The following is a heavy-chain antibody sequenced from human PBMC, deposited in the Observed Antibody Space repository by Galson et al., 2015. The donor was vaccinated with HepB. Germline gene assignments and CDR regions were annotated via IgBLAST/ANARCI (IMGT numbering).Heavy chain of an antibody. J-gene: IGHJ4*02. D-gene: IGHD3-22*01. Sequence: SLRLSCAASGFTFSSYSMNWVRQAPGKGLEWVSSISSSSSYIYYADSVKGRFTISRDNAKNSLYLQMNSLRAEDTAVYYCARVPAEYYDSSGYLYYFDYWGQGTLVTVSS. CDR1: GFTFSSYS. CDR2: ISSSSSYI. V-gene: IGHV3-21*01. CDR3: ARVPAEYYDSSGYLYYFDY.